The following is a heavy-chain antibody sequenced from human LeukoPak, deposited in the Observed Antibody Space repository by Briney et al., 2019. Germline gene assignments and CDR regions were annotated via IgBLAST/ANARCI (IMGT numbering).Heavy chain of an antibody. CDR3: ARSGGIRRVKYNWFDP. J-gene: IGHJ5*02. Sequence: ASVKVSCKASGYTFTGYYMHWVRQAPGQGLEWMGWINSNSGGTNYAQKFQGRVTMTRDTSISTAYMELSRVRSDDTAVYYCARSGGIRRVKYNWFDPWGQGTLVTVSS. V-gene: IGHV1-2*02. CDR1: GYTFTGYY. D-gene: IGHD2-15*01. CDR2: INSNSGGT.